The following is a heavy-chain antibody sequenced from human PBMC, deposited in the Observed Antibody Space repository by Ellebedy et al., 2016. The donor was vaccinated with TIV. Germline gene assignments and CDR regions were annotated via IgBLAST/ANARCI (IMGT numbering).Heavy chain of an antibody. J-gene: IGHJ4*02. D-gene: IGHD6-13*01. CDR3: ASTIRTSSSWTFDY. Sequence: ASVKVSCKASGGTFSSYAISWVRQAPGQGLEWMGGIIPIFGTANYAQKFQGRVTITADESTSTAYMELSSLRSEDTAMYYCASTIRTSSSWTFDYWGQGTLVTVSS. CDR2: IIPIFGTA. CDR1: GGTFSSYA. V-gene: IGHV1-69*13.